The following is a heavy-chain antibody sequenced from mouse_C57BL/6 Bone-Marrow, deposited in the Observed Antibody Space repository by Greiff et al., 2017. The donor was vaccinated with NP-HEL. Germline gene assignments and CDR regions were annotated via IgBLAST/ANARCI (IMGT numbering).Heavy chain of an antibody. CDR2: INYDGSST. Sequence: DVKLVESEGGLVQPGSSMKLSCTASGFTISDYYMAWVRQVPEKGLEWVANINYDGSSTYYLDSLKSRFIISRDNAKNILYLQMSSLKSEDTATYYCARDPYLLLRDWYFDVWGTGTTVTVSS. V-gene: IGHV5-16*01. D-gene: IGHD1-1*01. J-gene: IGHJ1*03. CDR3: ARDPYLLLRDWYFDV. CDR1: GFTISDYY.